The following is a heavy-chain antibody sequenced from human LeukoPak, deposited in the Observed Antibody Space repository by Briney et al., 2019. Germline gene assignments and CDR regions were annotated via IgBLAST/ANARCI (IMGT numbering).Heavy chain of an antibody. D-gene: IGHD6-6*01. CDR3: AKLLTGRPSGYMDV. CDR2: ISGNGGGT. Sequence: GGSLRLSCTASGFIFSNYAMSWVRQAPGKGLEWVSGISGNGGGTSYADSVKGRFTISRDNSNNTLYVQMNSLRAGDTAIYYCAKLLTGRPSGYMDVWGKGTTVTVSS. V-gene: IGHV3-23*01. CDR1: GFIFSNYA. J-gene: IGHJ6*03.